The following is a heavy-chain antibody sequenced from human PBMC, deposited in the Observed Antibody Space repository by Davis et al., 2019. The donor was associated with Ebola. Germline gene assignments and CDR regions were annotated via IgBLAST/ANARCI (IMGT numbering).Heavy chain of an antibody. J-gene: IGHJ3*02. Sequence: SETLSLTCTVSGGSISSSSYYWGWIRQPPGKGLEWIGSIYHSGSTYYNPSLKSRVTISVDTSKNQFSLKLSSVTAADTAVYYCARVYDFWSGYYLGYDAFDIWGQGTMVTVSS. CDR2: IYHSGST. D-gene: IGHD3-3*01. V-gene: IGHV4-39*07. CDR1: GGSISSSSYY. CDR3: ARVYDFWSGYYLGYDAFDI.